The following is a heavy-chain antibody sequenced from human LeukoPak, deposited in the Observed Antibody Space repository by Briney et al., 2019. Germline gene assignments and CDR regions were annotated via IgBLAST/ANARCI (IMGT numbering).Heavy chain of an antibody. V-gene: IGHV4-4*01. Sequence: GSLRLSCAASGFTFSSYELNWVRQAPGKGLEWIGEIYHSGSTNYNPSLKSRVTISVDKSKNQFSLKLSSVTAADTAVYFCATEGIEYGTSWDYWGQGTLVTVSS. D-gene: IGHD6-6*01. J-gene: IGHJ4*02. CDR2: IYHSGST. CDR3: ATEGIEYGTSWDY. CDR1: GFTFSSYE.